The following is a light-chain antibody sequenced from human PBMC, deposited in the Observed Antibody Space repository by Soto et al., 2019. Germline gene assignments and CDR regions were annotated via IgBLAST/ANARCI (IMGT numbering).Light chain of an antibody. V-gene: IGLV2-14*01. Sequence: QSALTQPASVSGSPGQSTTISCTGTSSDIGGHNYVSWYQQLPGEAPKLIIYDVSDRPSGVSTRFSGSKSGNTASLTISGLQAEDEGDYYCSSFTSRHTYVFGTGTKLTVL. CDR1: SSDIGGHNY. CDR3: SSFTSRHTYV. CDR2: DVS. J-gene: IGLJ1*01.